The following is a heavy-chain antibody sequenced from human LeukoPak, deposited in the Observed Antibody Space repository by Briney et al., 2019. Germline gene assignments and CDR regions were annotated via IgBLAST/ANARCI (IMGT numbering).Heavy chain of an antibody. V-gene: IGHV1-69*01. CDR1: GGTFSSYA. CDR2: IIPIFGTA. D-gene: IGHD2-2*01. CDR3: ASQNPIVVVPAAKGHFFDY. Sequence: GSSVKVSCKASGGTFSSYATSWVRQAPGQGLEWMGGIIPIFGTANYAQKFQGRVTITADESTSTAYMELSSLRSEDTAVYYCASQNPIVVVPAAKGHFFDYWGQGTLVTVSS. J-gene: IGHJ4*02.